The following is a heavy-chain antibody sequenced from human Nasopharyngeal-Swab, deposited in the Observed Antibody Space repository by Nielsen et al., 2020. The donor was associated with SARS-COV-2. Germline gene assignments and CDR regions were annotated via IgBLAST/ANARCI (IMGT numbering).Heavy chain of an antibody. CDR1: GFTFSSYG. CDR3: ARESSAAGLYFDY. Sequence: GESLKISCAASGFTFSSYGMHWVRQAPGKGLEWVAVIWYDGSNKYYADSVKGRFTISRDNSKNTLYLQMNSLRAEDTAVYYCARESSAAGLYFDYWGQGTLVTVSS. V-gene: IGHV3-33*01. CDR2: IWYDGSNK. D-gene: IGHD6-13*01. J-gene: IGHJ4*02.